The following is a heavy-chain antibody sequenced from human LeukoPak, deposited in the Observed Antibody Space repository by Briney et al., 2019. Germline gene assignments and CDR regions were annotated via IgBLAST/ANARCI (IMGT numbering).Heavy chain of an antibody. CDR1: GFTFSDYY. V-gene: IGHV3-11*01. CDR3: ALSYYYGSGSYD. CDR2: ISSSGSTI. Sequence: GGSLRLSCAASGFTFSDYYMSCIRHAPGKGLKRVSYISSSGSTIYYAASVKGRFTISRDNAKNSLYLQMNSLRAEDTAVYYCALSYYYGSGSYDWGQGTLVTVSS. J-gene: IGHJ4*02. D-gene: IGHD3-10*01.